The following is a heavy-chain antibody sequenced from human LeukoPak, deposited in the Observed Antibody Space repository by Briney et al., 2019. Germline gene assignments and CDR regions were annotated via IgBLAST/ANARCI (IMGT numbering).Heavy chain of an antibody. V-gene: IGHV4-34*01. CDR1: GGSFSGYY. D-gene: IGHD2-2*01. CDR2: IDHSGST. CDR3: ARGSSTSCYGY. J-gene: IGHJ4*02. Sequence: SETLSLTCAVYGGSFSGYYWSWIRQPPGKGLEWIGEIDHSGSTNYNPSLKSRVTISLDTSKNQFSLRLSSVTAADTAVYYCARGSSTSCYGYWGQGTLVTVSS.